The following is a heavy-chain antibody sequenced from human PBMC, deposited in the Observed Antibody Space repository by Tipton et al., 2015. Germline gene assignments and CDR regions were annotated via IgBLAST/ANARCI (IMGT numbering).Heavy chain of an antibody. D-gene: IGHD6-13*01. J-gene: IGHJ4*02. CDR3: ARGGVGSSWVDY. CDR2: INQSGST. Sequence: TLSLTCTVSGDSMTTYSWSWLRQPPGKGLEWIGEINQSGSTNYNPSLKSRVTISLDTSRNQFSLNLTSVTAADTAVYYCARGGVGSSWVDYWGQGIPVTVSS. V-gene: IGHV4-34*01. CDR1: GDSMTTYS.